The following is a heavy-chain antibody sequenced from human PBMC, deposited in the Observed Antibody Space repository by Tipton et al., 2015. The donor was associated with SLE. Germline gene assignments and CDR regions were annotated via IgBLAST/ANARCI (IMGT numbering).Heavy chain of an antibody. J-gene: IGHJ6*02. V-gene: IGHV4-4*07. Sequence: GLVKPSETLSLTCTVSGCSISSHYWSWIRQPAGKGLEWIGHIYTSGSTNYNPSLKSRVTISVDTSKNQFSLKLSSVTAADTAVYYCARDSSSRGDYYYGMDVWGQGTTVTVSS. CDR1: GCSISSHY. D-gene: IGHD6-13*01. CDR2: IYTSGST. CDR3: ARDSSSRGDYYYGMDV.